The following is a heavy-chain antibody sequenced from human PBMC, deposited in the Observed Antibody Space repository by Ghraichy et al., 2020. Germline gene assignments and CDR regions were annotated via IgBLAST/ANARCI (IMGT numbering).Heavy chain of an antibody. J-gene: IGHJ4*02. CDR2: ISSSGSTI. V-gene: IGHV3-48*03. CDR3: ARDPWYYGSGSYLGDY. D-gene: IGHD3-10*01. CDR1: GFTFSSYE. Sequence: GESLNISCAASGFTFSSYEMNWVRQAPGKGLEWVSYISSSGSTIYYADSVKGRFTISRDNAKNSLYLQMNSLRAEDTAVYYCARDPWYYGSGSYLGDYWGQGTLVTVSS.